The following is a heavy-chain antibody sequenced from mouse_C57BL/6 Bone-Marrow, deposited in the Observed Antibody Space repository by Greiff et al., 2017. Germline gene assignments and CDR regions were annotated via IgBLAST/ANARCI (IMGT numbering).Heavy chain of an antibody. D-gene: IGHD2-5*01. CDR2: IDPSDSNT. J-gene: IGHJ4*01. CDR3: ARTAYYSNYGAMDY. CDR1: GYTFTSYW. V-gene: IGHV1-69*01. Sequence: VQLQQPGAELVMPGASVKLSCKASGYTFTSYWMHWVKQRPGQGLEWIGEIDPSDSNTNYNQKFKGKSTLTVDKSSSTAYMQLSSLTSEDSAVYYCARTAYYSNYGAMDYWGQGTSVTVSS.